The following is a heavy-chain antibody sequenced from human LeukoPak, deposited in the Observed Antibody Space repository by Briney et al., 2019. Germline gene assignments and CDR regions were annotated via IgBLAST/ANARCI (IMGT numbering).Heavy chain of an antibody. V-gene: IGHV1-18*01. Sequence: ASVKVSCKASGYTFTSYGISWVRQAPGQGLEWMGWISAYNGNTNYAQKLQGRVTMTTDTSTSTAYMELRSLRSDDTAVYYCASTGGTYDFWSGINRIDAFDIWGQGTMVTVSS. J-gene: IGHJ3*02. CDR3: ASTGGTYDFWSGINRIDAFDI. CDR1: GYTFTSYG. CDR2: ISAYNGNT. D-gene: IGHD3-3*01.